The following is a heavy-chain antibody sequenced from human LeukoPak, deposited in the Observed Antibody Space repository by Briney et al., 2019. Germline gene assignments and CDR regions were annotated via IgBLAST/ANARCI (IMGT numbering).Heavy chain of an antibody. V-gene: IGHV3-23*01. CDR3: ASESKDYYYYYGMDV. Sequence: PGGSLRLSCAASGFTFSSYAMSWVRQAPGKGLEWVSAISGSGGSTYYADSVKGRFTISRDNSKNTLYLQMNSLRAEDTAVYYCASESKDYYYYYGMDVWGQGTTVTVSS. CDR1: GFTFSSYA. CDR2: ISGSGGST. J-gene: IGHJ6*02.